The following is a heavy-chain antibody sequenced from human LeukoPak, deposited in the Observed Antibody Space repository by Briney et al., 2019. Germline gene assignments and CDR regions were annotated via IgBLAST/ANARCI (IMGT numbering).Heavy chain of an antibody. CDR1: GYTFTGYY. D-gene: IGHD5-18*01. V-gene: IGHV1-2*02. Sequence: GASVKVSCKASGYTFTGYYMHWVRQAPGQGLEWMGWINPNSGGTNYAQKFQGRVTMTRDTSISTAYMELSRLRSDDTAVYYCAGAGDTAMETARSNWYFDLWGRGTLVTVSS. CDR3: AGAGDTAMETARSNWYFDL. J-gene: IGHJ2*01. CDR2: INPNSGGT.